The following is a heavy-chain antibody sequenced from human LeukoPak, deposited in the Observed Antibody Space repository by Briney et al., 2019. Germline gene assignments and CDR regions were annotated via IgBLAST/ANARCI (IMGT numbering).Heavy chain of an antibody. Sequence: PSETLSLTCTVSGGSISSYYWSWIRQPPGKGLEWIGYIYYSGSTNYNPSLKSRVTISVDTSKNQFSLKLSSVTAADTTVYYCAVSPAASPYYYGMDVWGQGTTVTVSS. D-gene: IGHD2-2*01. J-gene: IGHJ6*02. CDR1: GGSISSYY. CDR3: AVSPAASPYYYGMDV. CDR2: IYYSGST. V-gene: IGHV4-59*01.